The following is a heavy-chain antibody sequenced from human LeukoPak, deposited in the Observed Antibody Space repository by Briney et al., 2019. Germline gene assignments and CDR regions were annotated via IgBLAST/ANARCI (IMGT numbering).Heavy chain of an antibody. V-gene: IGHV3-7*01. J-gene: IGHJ6*03. CDR2: IKQDGSEK. CDR1: GFTFSSYW. CDR3: NRNGLRFLEWSSYYYYMDV. Sequence: GGSLRLSCAASGFTFSSYWMSWVRQAPGKGLEWVANIKQDGSEKYYVDSVKGRFTISRDNAKNSLYLQMNSLRAEDTAVYYCNRNGLRFLEWSSYYYYMDVWGKGTTVTVSS. D-gene: IGHD3-3*01.